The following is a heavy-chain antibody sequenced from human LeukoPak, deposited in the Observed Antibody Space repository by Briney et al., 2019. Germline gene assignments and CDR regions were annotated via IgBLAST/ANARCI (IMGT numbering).Heavy chain of an antibody. CDR2: IYHSGST. CDR1: GGSISCGGYY. Sequence: SQTLSLTCTVSGGSISCGGYYWSWIRQPPGKGLEWIGYIYHSGSTYYNPSLKSRVTISVDRSKNQFSLKLSSVTAADTAVYYCARDDYGDSGSYYYFDYWGQGTLVTVSS. V-gene: IGHV4-30-2*01. CDR3: ARDDYGDSGSYYYFDY. D-gene: IGHD1-26*01. J-gene: IGHJ4*02.